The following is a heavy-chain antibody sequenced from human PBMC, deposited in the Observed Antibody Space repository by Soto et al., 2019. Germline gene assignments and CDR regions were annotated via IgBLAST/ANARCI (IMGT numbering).Heavy chain of an antibody. D-gene: IGHD3-3*01. J-gene: IGHJ6*02. Sequence: GGSLRLSCAASGFTFSSYSMNWVRQAPGKGLEWVSSISSSSSYIYYADSVKGRFTISRDNAKNSLYLQMNSLRAEDTAMYYCARDRKALRSLYGMVVWGQGTPVTVS. CDR2: ISSSSSYI. V-gene: IGHV3-21*01. CDR1: GFTFSSYS. CDR3: ARDRKALRSLYGMVV.